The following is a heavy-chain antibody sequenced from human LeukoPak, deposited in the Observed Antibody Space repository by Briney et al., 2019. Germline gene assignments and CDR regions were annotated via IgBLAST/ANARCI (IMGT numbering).Heavy chain of an antibody. CDR2: TNRDDSDT. D-gene: IGHD3-22*01. J-gene: IGHJ4*02. V-gene: IGHV3-74*01. CDR3: AGSAKYFYTSGQDY. Sequence: GGSLRLSCAASGFTFSGYWRHWVRQAPGKGLVWVSRTNRDDSDTSYADSVKGRFTISRDKAKSTLYLQMNSLRVDNTVDYYCAGSAKYFYTSGQDYWGQGTLVTVSS. CDR1: GFTFSGYW.